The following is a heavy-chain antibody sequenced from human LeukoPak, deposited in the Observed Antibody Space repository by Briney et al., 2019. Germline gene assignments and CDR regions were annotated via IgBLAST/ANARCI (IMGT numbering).Heavy chain of an antibody. V-gene: IGHV4-30-2*01. CDR3: AGSGMSGYIPRSFDY. Sequence: SETLSLTCTVSGGSISSGGYYWSWIRQPPGKGLEWIGYIYHSGSTYYNPSLKSRVTISVDRSKNQFSLKLSSVTAADTAVYYCAGSGMSGYIPRSFDYWGQGTLVTVSS. D-gene: IGHD3-3*01. CDR2: IYHSGST. J-gene: IGHJ4*02. CDR1: GGSISSGGYY.